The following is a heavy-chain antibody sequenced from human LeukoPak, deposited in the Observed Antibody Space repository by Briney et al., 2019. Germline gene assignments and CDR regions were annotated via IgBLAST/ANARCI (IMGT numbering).Heavy chain of an antibody. CDR3: ARDRIGYSYGLADY. J-gene: IGHJ4*02. CDR1: GYTFTGYY. V-gene: IGHV1-2*02. CDR2: INPDSGGT. D-gene: IGHD5-18*01. Sequence: GASVKVSCKASGYTFTGYYLHWVRQAPGQGLEWMGWINPDSGGTNYAQKFQGRVTMTRDTSISTAYMELYRLTSDDTAVYYCARDRIGYSYGLADYWGQGTLVTVSS.